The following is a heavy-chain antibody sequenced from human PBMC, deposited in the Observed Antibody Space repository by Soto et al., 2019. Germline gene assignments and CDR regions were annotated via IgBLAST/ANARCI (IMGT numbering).Heavy chain of an antibody. D-gene: IGHD6-13*01. CDR2: IYHSGST. V-gene: IGHV4-30-2*02. J-gene: IGHJ6*02. CDR1: RNSISSIDCS. CDR3: ASSNIAAAGFYYYGMDV. Sequence: TLSLTCALLRNSISSIDCSWNLICQPPGKGLEWIGYIYHSGSTYYNPSLKSRVTISVDRSKNQFSLKLSSVTAADTAVYYCASSNIAAAGFYYYGMDVWGRGTTVS.